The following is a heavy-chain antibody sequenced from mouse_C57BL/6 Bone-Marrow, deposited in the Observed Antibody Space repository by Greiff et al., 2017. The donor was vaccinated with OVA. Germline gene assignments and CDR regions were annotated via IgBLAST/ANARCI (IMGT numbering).Heavy chain of an antibody. J-gene: IGHJ4*01. CDR2: IRSKSNNYAT. CDR3: VRWDDYDDYAMDY. CDR1: GFSFNTYA. D-gene: IGHD2-4*01. V-gene: IGHV10-1*01. Sequence: EVQLVESGGGLVQPKGSLKLSCAASGFSFNTYAMNWVRQAPGKGLEWVARIRSKSNNYATYYADSVKDRFTISRDDSESMLYLQMNNLKTEDTAMYYCVRWDDYDDYAMDYWGQGTSVTVSS.